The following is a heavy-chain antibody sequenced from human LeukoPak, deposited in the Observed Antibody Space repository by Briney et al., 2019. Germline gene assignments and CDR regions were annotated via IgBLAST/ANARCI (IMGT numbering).Heavy chain of an antibody. D-gene: IGHD3-10*01. J-gene: IGHJ4*02. CDR2: INPNSGGT. CDR3: ARESHGSGSYYNELDY. CDR1: GYTFTGYY. V-gene: IGHV1-2*02. Sequence: ASVKVSCKASGYTFTGYYMHWVRQAPGQGLEWMGWINPNSGGTNYAQKFQGRVTMTRDTSISTAYMELSRLRSDDTAVYYCARESHGSGSYYNELDYWGQGTLVTVSS.